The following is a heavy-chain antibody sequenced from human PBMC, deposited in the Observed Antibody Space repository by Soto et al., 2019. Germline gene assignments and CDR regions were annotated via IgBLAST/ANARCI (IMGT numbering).Heavy chain of an antibody. J-gene: IGHJ4*02. V-gene: IGHV3-30-3*01. D-gene: IGHD4-17*01. CDR1: GFTFSSYA. CDR3: ARDGGDYLFDY. CDR2: ISYDGSNK. Sequence: QVQLVESGGGVVQTGRSLRLSCAASGFTFSSYAMHWVRQAPGKGLEWVAVISYDGSNKYYADSVKGRFTISRDNSKNTLYLQMNSLRAEDTAVYYCARDGGDYLFDYWGQGTLVTVSS.